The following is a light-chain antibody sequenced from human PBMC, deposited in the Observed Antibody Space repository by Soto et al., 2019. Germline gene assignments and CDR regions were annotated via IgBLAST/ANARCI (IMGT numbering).Light chain of an antibody. CDR3: QQYNNWPIT. CDR1: QSIGSN. CDR2: ASS. Sequence: EIVMTQSPATLSLSPGERATLSCRASQSIGSNLAWYQQKPGQAPRLVIYASSIRASDFPARFSGSGSGTEFTLTISSLQSEDFEIYYCQQYNNWPITFGQGTRLEIK. V-gene: IGKV3-15*01. J-gene: IGKJ5*01.